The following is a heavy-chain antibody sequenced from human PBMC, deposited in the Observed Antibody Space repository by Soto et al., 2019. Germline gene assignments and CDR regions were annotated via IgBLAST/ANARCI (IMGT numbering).Heavy chain of an antibody. D-gene: IGHD6-13*01. CDR3: ARDEQQLVRGWFDP. CDR1: GFTFSSYS. Sequence: GGSLRLSCAASGFTFSSYSMNWVRQAPGKGLEWVSSISSSSSYIYYTDSVKGRFTISRDNAKNSLYLQMNSLRAEDTAVYYCARDEQQLVRGWFDPWGQGTLVTVSS. V-gene: IGHV3-21*01. J-gene: IGHJ5*02. CDR2: ISSSSSYI.